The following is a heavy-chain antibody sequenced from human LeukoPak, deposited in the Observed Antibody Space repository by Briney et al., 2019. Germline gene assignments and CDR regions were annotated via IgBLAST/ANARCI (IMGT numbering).Heavy chain of an antibody. CDR1: GYTFTDYY. V-gene: IGHV1-69-2*01. J-gene: IGHJ4*02. D-gene: IGHD2-8*01. CDR3: ATLGYCTNGVCYNIDY. CDR2: VDPEDGET. Sequence: GASVKISCKVSGYTFTDYYMHWVQQAPGKGLEWMGLVDPEDGETIYAEKFQGRVTITADTSTDTAYMELSGLRSEDTAVYYCATLGYCTNGVCYNIDYWGQGTLVTVSS.